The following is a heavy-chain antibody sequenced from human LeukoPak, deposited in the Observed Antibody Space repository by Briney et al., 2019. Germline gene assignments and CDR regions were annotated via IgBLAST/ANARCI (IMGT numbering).Heavy chain of an antibody. V-gene: IGHV3-30*04. CDR2: TSYDGTRK. D-gene: IGHD6-13*01. CDR1: GFTFNSYV. CDR3: VRDRESAAWYTPGYFDF. J-gene: IGHJ4*02. Sequence: GGSLRLSCAASGFTFNSYVMHWVRQVPGKGLEWVAVTSYDGTRKFYADSVKGRFTISRDNSENTLYLQMNSLRPEDTAIYYCVRDRESAAWYTPGYFDFWGQGSLVTVSS.